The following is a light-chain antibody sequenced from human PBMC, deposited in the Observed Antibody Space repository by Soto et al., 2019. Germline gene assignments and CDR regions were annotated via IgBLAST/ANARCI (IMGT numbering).Light chain of an antibody. Sequence: VLTQPPATMSLSPGESATLPCRASQSVSSYLAWYQQKPGQATRLLIYDTSNRATGVPARFSGSGSGTDFTLTISSLEPEDCAIYYCQQRQYWPPITFGQGTRLEIK. V-gene: IGKV3-11*01. CDR3: QQRQYWPPIT. J-gene: IGKJ5*01. CDR1: QSVSSY. CDR2: DTS.